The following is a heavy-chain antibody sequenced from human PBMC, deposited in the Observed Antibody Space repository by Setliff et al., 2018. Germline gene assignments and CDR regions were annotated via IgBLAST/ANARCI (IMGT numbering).Heavy chain of an antibody. Sequence: LSLTCSVSGGSNDSHYWSWIRQPPGKGLEWIGSIYYSGNTNYNPSLKSRVTISIDTSKNQFSLKLSSVTAADTAVYHCARGKTFFGAFIRAFDIWGQGRMVTVSS. CDR3: ARGKTFFGAFIRAFDI. V-gene: IGHV4-59*11. J-gene: IGHJ3*02. D-gene: IGHD3-3*01. CDR2: IYYSGNT. CDR1: GGSNDSHY.